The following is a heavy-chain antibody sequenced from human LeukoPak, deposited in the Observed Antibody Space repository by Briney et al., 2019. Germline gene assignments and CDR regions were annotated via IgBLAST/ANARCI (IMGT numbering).Heavy chain of an antibody. CDR2: ISGSGGST. CDR3: AKAGLDSSGPWYGMDV. Sequence: GGSLRLSCAASGFTFSSYAMSWVRQAPGKGLEWVSAISGSGGSTYYADSVKGRFTISRDNSKNTLYLQMNSLRAEDTAVYYCAKAGLDSSGPWYGMDVWGQGTTVTVSS. J-gene: IGHJ6*02. CDR1: GFTFSSYA. V-gene: IGHV3-23*01. D-gene: IGHD6-19*01.